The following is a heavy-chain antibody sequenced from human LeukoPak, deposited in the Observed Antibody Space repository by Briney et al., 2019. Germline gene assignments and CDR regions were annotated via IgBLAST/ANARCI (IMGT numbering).Heavy chain of an antibody. Sequence: SETLSLTCTVSGGSISSYYWGWIRQPPGKGLEWIGYIYYSGSTNYNPSLKSRVTISVDTSKNQFSLRLSSVTAADTAVYFCARDIYGAFDIWGQGTMVTVSS. CDR3: ARDIYGAFDI. D-gene: IGHD4-17*01. V-gene: IGHV4-59*01. CDR1: GGSISSYY. CDR2: IYYSGST. J-gene: IGHJ3*02.